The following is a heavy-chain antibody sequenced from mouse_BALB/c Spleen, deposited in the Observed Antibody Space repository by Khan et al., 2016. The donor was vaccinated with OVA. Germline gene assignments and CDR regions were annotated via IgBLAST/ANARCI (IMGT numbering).Heavy chain of an antibody. J-gene: IGHJ3*01. V-gene: IGHV1S81*02. D-gene: IGHD1-1*02. Sequence: VQLQQSGAELVKPGASVRLSCKASGYTFTSYYLYWVKQRPGHGLEWIGDINPSNGGTNFNENFKNKATLTVDKSSSTAYMQLSSLTSEDSAFYYCTRSGYGAFAYWGQGTLVTVSA. CDR1: GYTFTSYY. CDR2: INPSNGGT. CDR3: TRSGYGAFAY.